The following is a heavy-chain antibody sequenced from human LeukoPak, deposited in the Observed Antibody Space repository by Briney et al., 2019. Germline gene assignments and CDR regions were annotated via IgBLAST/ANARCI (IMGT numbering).Heavy chain of an antibody. CDR2: INPASGGT. J-gene: IGHJ5*02. V-gene: IGHV1-2*02. CDR3: ARELGGAARPGNWFDP. D-gene: IGHD6-6*01. Sequence: ASVKVSCKTSGYTFTDNFIHWVRQAPGQGLEWKGWINPASGGTKYAQRFQGRVTVTSDTSISTAYMELSRLRSDDTAVYYCARELGGAARPGNWFDPWGQGTLVTVSS. CDR1: GYTFTDNF.